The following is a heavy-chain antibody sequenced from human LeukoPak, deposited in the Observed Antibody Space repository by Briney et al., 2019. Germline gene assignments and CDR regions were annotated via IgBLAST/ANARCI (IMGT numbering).Heavy chain of an antibody. CDR3: ARHGTSGSYYFDY. CDR2: IYYSGST. V-gene: IGHV4-59*08. CDR1: GGSISSYY. D-gene: IGHD1-26*01. Sequence: SETLSLTCTVSGGSISSYYWSWIRQPPGKGLEWIGYIYYSGSTNYNPTLKSRVTISVDTSKNQFSLKLSSVTAADTAVYYCARHGTSGSYYFDYWGQGTLVTVSS. J-gene: IGHJ4*02.